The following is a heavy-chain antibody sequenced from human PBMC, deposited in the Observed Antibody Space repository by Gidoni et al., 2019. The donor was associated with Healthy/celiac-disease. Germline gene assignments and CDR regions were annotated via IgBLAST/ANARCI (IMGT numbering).Heavy chain of an antibody. D-gene: IGHD2-2*01. CDR1: GGSFSGYY. CDR2: INHSGST. Sequence: QVQLQQWGAGLLKPSETLSLTCAVYGGSFSGYYWSWIRQPPGKGLEWIGEINHSGSTNYNPSLKSRVTISVDTSKNQFSLKLSSVTAADTAVYYCARERVIVVVPALWCGSCLRGYYFDYWGQGTLVTVSS. CDR3: ARERVIVVVPALWCGSCLRGYYFDY. V-gene: IGHV4-34*01. J-gene: IGHJ4*02.